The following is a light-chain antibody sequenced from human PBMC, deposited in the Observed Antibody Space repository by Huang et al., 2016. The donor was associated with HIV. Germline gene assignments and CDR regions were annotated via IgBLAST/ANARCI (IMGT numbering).Light chain of an antibody. CDR1: QSVLYSSNNKNY. CDR3: QQYYSTPRG. CDR2: WAS. Sequence: DIVMTQSPDSLAVSLGERAIINCKSSQSVLYSSNNKNYLAWYQQKPGQPPKLLIYWASTREAGVPDRFSGSGSGTDFTLTISSLQAEDVAVYYCQQYYSTPRGFGQGTKLEIK. V-gene: IGKV4-1*01. J-gene: IGKJ2*03.